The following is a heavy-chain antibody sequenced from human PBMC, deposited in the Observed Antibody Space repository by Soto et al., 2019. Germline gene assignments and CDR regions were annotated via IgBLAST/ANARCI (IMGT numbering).Heavy chain of an antibody. V-gene: IGHV1-69*06. CDR1: GGTFREYA. D-gene: IGHD2-2*01. CDR3: GRGYCTSTTCEDYYVMDV. Sequence: QVQLVQSGAEVKKPGSAVKVSCKTSGGTFREYAISWVRQAPGQGLERLGGIIPIFGTINYAQNFQGRVTISADKSASTAYMELRRLRSGDTAVYYCGRGYCTSTTCEDYYVMDVWGQGTRVSVSS. J-gene: IGHJ6*02. CDR2: IIPIFGTI.